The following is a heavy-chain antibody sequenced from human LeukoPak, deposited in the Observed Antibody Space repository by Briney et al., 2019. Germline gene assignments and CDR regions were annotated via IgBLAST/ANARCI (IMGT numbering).Heavy chain of an antibody. CDR1: GFTFSSYW. Sequence: GGSLRLSCAASGFTFSSYWMSWVRQAPGKGLEWVANINQDGGDKYYADSVKGRFTISRDNAKNSLFLQMNSLRAEDTAVYYCARPELPGWSVLFDFWGQGTLLTVSS. CDR2: INQDGGDK. J-gene: IGHJ4*02. D-gene: IGHD2-15*01. CDR3: ARPELPGWSVLFDF. V-gene: IGHV3-7*01.